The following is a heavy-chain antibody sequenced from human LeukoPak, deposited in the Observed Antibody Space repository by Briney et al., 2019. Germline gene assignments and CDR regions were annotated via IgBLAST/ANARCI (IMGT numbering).Heavy chain of an antibody. Sequence: GESLKISCKDSGNTFTNFWIGWVRQMPGKGLEWLGIIFPGDSDTRYSPSFEGQVTISADTSISTAFLQWRSLKASDTAMYYCARHGLGGYYYGMDVWGQGTTVTVSS. CDR2: IFPGDSDT. D-gene: IGHD3/OR15-3a*01. V-gene: IGHV5-51*01. CDR1: GNTFTNFW. J-gene: IGHJ6*02. CDR3: ARHGLGGYYYGMDV.